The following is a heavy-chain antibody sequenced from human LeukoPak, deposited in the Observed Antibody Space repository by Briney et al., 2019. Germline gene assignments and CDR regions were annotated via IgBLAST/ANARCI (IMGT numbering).Heavy chain of an antibody. J-gene: IGHJ5*02. CDR3: AREGGGSGGWFDP. CDR1: GYTFTGYY. CDR2: INPNSGGT. V-gene: IGHV1-2*04. Sequence: ASVKVSCKASGYTFTGYYTHWVRQAPGQGLEWMGWINPNSGGTNYAQKFQGWVTMTRDTSISTAYMELSRLRSDDTAVYYCAREGGGSGGWFDPWGQGTLVTVSS. D-gene: IGHD2-15*01.